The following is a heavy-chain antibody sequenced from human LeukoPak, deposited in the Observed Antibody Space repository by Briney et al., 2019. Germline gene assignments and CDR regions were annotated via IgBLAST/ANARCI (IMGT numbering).Heavy chain of an antibody. J-gene: IGHJ4*02. CDR3: ARETPSRYFDY. Sequence: ASVKVSCKASGYTLTSYDINWVRQATGQGLEWMGWMNPSSGKTGYAQKFQGRISMTRNTSISTAYMELSSLRSEDTAVHYCARETPSRYFDYWGQGTLVTVSS. V-gene: IGHV1-8*01. D-gene: IGHD4-23*01. CDR2: MNPSSGKT. CDR1: GYTLTSYD.